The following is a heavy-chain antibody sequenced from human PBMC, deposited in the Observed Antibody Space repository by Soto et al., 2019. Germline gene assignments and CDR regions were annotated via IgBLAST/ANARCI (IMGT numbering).Heavy chain of an antibody. J-gene: IGHJ5*02. CDR3: ARSVFP. Sequence: PSETLSLTCTVSGGSISSYTYYWGWIRQPPGKGLEWIGSIYYSGITYYNPSLKSRVTISLDTSKNLFSFKLTSVTAADTAVYYCARSVFPWGQGTLVTVSS. CDR2: IYYSGIT. V-gene: IGHV4-39*07. CDR1: GGSISSYTYY.